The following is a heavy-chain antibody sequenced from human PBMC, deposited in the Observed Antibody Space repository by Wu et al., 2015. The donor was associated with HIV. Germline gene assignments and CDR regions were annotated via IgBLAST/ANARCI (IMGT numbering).Heavy chain of an antibody. CDR1: GDTFSNYA. J-gene: IGHJ4*02. Sequence: QVQLVQSGAEVKKPGSSVKVSCKASGDTFSNYAISWVRQAPGHGLEWMGGIIPIYATTDYSQKFQDRLTITTDESTSTVYMELSSLRSEDTAFYYCARVAGYSSGWFYFDFWGQGIWSPSPQ. V-gene: IGHV1-69*01. CDR3: ARVAGYSSGWFYFDF. CDR2: IIPIYATT. D-gene: IGHD5-12*01.